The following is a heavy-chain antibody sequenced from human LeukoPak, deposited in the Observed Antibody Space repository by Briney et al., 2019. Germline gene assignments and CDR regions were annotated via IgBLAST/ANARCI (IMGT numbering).Heavy chain of an antibody. CDR1: GFTSSSYS. V-gene: IGHV3-21*01. CDR2: ISSSSSYI. Sequence: PGGSLRLSCAASGFTSSSYSMNWVRQAPGKGLEWVSSISSSSSYIYYADSVKGRFTISRDNAKNSLYLQMNSLRAEDTAVYYCARAGRDFWSGYYDYWGQGTLVTVSS. J-gene: IGHJ4*02. CDR3: ARAGRDFWSGYYDY. D-gene: IGHD3-3*01.